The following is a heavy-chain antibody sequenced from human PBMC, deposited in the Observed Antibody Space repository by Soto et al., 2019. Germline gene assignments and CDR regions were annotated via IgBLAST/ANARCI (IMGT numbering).Heavy chain of an antibody. CDR2: ISGSGGST. CDR3: AKERVATIYSDYYMDV. CDR1: GFTFSSYA. V-gene: IGHV3-23*01. J-gene: IGHJ6*03. D-gene: IGHD5-12*01. Sequence: EVQLLESGGGLVQPGGSLRLSCAASGFTFSSYAMSWVRQAPGKGLEWVSAISGSGGSTYYADSVKGRFTISRDNSKNKLYLQMNSLRAEDTAVYYCAKERVATIYSDYYMDVWGKGTTVTVSS.